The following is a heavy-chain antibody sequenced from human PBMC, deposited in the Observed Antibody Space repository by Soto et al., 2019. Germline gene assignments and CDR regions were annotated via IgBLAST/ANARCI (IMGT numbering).Heavy chain of an antibody. CDR2: ISYDGSNK. J-gene: IGHJ4*02. V-gene: IGHV3-30*18. CDR1: GFTFSSYG. Sequence: QVQLVESGGGVVQPGRSLRLSCAASGFTFSSYGMHWVRQAPGKGLEWVAVISYDGSNKYYADSVKGRFTISRDNSKNTLYLQMNSLRAEDMAVYYCAKDSPPYDFPGPGYFYYWGQGTLVTVSS. D-gene: IGHD3-3*01. CDR3: AKDSPPYDFPGPGYFYY.